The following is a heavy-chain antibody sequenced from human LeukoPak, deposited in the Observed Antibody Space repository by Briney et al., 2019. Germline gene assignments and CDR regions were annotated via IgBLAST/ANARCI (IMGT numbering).Heavy chain of an antibody. CDR1: SYS. D-gene: IGHD2-2*01. V-gene: IGHV3-48*02. CDR3: ARLRGYIVVVPAANYGMDV. Sequence: SYSMNWVRQAPGXGLEWVSYISSSSSTIYYADSVKGRFTISRDNAKNSLYLQMNSLRDEDTAVYYCARLRGYIVVVPAANYGMDVWGQGTTVTVSS. CDR2: ISSSSSTI. J-gene: IGHJ6*02.